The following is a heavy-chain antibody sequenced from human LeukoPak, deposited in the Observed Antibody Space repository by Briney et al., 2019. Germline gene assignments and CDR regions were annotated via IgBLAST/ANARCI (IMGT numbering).Heavy chain of an antibody. CDR3: ASLYSSGWYWFDP. CDR1: GGSISSSSYY. Sequence: SETLSLTCTVSGGSISSSSYYWGWIRQPPGKGLEWIGSIYYSGSTYYNPSLKSRVTISVDTPKNQFSLKLSSVTAADTAVYYCASLYSSGWYWFDPWGQGTLVTVSS. CDR2: IYYSGST. D-gene: IGHD6-19*01. V-gene: IGHV4-39*01. J-gene: IGHJ5*02.